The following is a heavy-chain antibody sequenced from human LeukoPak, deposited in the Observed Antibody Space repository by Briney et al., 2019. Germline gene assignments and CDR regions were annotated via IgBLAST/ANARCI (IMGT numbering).Heavy chain of an antibody. CDR1: GFTFSNAW. J-gene: IGHJ4*02. V-gene: IGHV3-15*01. CDR2: IKSKTDGGTT. D-gene: IGHD3-22*01. Sequence: GGSLRLSCAASGFTFSNAWMSWVRQAPGKGLEWVGRIKSKTDGGTTDYAAPVKGRFTISRDDSKNTLYLQMNSLKTEDTAVYYCTTVYYYDSSGDYFRSRRVFDYWGQGTLVTVSS. CDR3: TTVYYYDSSGDYFRSRRVFDY.